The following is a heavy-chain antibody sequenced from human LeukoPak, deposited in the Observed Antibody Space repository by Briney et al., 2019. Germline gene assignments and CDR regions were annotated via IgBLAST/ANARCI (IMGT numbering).Heavy chain of an antibody. D-gene: IGHD3-10*01. V-gene: IGHV4-38-2*02. CDR3: VGWGLSETYVIFDY. J-gene: IGHJ4*02. CDR1: GYSISSGYY. CDR2: INHTGST. Sequence: SETLSLTCTVSGYSISSGYYWGWIRQPPGKGLEWIGEINHTGSTNYNPSLKSRVTISVDTSKNQFSLRLSSVTAADTAVYYCVGWGLSETYVIFDYWGQGTLVTVSS.